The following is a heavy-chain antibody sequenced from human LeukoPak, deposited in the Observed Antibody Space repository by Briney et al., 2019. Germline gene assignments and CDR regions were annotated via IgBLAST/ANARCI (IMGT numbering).Heavy chain of an antibody. V-gene: IGHV3-7*01. CDR3: TGGFGHNWSPFEN. D-gene: IGHD1-1*01. Sequence: GGSLRLSCATSGFTFTNYLMSWVRQTPGKGLEWVANIKEDGSGKWYVDSVRGRFTISRDNAKNTLSLQMNSLTDDDTALYYCTGGFGHNWSPFENWGQGTLVTVSS. CDR2: IKEDGSGK. CDR1: GFTFTNYL. J-gene: IGHJ4*02.